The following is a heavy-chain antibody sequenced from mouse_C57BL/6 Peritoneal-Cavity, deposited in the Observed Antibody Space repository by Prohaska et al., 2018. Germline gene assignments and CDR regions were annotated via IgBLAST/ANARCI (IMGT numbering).Heavy chain of an antibody. CDR3: MRYGNYWYFDV. Sequence: EVQLLETGGGLVQPGGSRGLSCEVSGFTFRCFWMSWVRQTPGKTLEWIGDINSDGSAINYAPSIKDRFTIFRDNDKSTLYLQMSNVRSEDTATYFCMRYGNYWYFDVWGTGTTVTVSS. CDR1: GFTFRCFW. D-gene: IGHD2-1*01. V-gene: IGHV11-2*01. J-gene: IGHJ1*03. CDR2: INSDGSAI.